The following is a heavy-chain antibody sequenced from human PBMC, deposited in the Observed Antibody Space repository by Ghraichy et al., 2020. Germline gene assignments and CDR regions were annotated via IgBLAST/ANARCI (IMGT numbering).Heavy chain of an antibody. V-gene: IGHV4-34*01. Sequence: SETLSLTCAVYGGSLSGYFWSWIRQPPGKGLEWIGEIHHGGTSNYSPSLKSRVTISIDTSKNQFSLKVSSVTAADTAVYYWARKDVVAGVDYWGQGTQVNVSS. D-gene: IGHD6-19*01. CDR1: GGSLSGYF. J-gene: IGHJ4*02. CDR2: IHHGGTS. CDR3: ARKDVVAGVDY.